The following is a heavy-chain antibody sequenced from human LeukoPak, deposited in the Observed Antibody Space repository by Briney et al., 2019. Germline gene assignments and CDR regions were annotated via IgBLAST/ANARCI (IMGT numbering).Heavy chain of an antibody. CDR1: GFTFSEYA. V-gene: IGHV3-23*01. Sequence: GGSLRLSCAASGFTFSEYAMHWVRQAPGKGLEWVSAISGSGGSTYYADSVKGRFTISRDNTKNTLYLQMNSLRAEDTAVYYCARDGGKFDYYYMDVWGKGTTFTVSS. CDR3: ARDGGKFDYYYMDV. J-gene: IGHJ6*03. CDR2: ISGSGGST. D-gene: IGHD3-16*01.